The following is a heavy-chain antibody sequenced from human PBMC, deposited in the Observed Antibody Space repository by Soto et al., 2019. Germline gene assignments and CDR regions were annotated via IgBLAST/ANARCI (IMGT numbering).Heavy chain of an antibody. Sequence: ASVKVSCKASGYTFTSYAMHWVRQAPGQRLEWMGWINAGNGNTKYSQKFQGRVTITRDTSASTAYMELSSLRSEDTAVYYCARGGAARDYYGMDVWGQGXTVTVYS. CDR3: ARGGAARDYYGMDV. CDR1: GYTFTSYA. CDR2: INAGNGNT. D-gene: IGHD6-6*01. J-gene: IGHJ6*02. V-gene: IGHV1-3*01.